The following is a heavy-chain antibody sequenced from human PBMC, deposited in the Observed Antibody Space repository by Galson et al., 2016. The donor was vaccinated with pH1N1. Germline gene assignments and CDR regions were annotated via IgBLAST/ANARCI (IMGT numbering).Heavy chain of an antibody. CDR2: IKSKTEGATR. V-gene: IGHV3-15*01. D-gene: IGHD3-10*01. Sequence: SLRLSCAASGFTFKDAWMSWVRQAPGKGLEWVGRIKSKTEGATRDFAAPVRGRFAISRDDSKSTVFLQMDSLKTEDTAVYYYAAGSGRSDFDYWGQGIQVTVSS. J-gene: IGHJ4*02. CDR3: AAGSGRSDFDY. CDR1: GFTFKDAW.